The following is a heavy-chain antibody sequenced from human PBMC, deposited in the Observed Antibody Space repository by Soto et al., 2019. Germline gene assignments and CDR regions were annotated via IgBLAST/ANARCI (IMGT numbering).Heavy chain of an antibody. D-gene: IGHD3-10*01. J-gene: IGHJ4*02. V-gene: IGHV3-23*01. CDR1: GFTFNNYA. CDR2: ISGGGDTT. CDR3: TKVPGGSGSLTPRVDY. Sequence: EVQLLESGGGLVQPGGSLRLSCAASGFTFNNYAMTWVRQAPGKGLEWVSAISGGGDTTSYADSVKGRFTVSRDGSKNTLYLQMSSLRAAHTALYYCTKVPGGSGSLTPRVDYWGQGTLVTVSS.